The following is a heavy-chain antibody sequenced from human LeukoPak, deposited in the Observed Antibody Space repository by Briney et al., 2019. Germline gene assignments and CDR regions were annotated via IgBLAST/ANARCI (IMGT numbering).Heavy chain of an antibody. D-gene: IGHD1-20*01. V-gene: IGHV3-74*01. CDR1: GFAFSSLW. CDR2: INSDGTKS. J-gene: IGHJ4*02. CDR3: ASTFRITGTTYYY. Sequence: GGSLRLSCAASGFAFSSLWMHWVRQVPGEGLVWVSHINSDGTKSTYSDSVKGRFTISRDTAENTVYLQMNSLRAEDTAVYYCASTFRITGTTYYYWGQGTLVTVSS.